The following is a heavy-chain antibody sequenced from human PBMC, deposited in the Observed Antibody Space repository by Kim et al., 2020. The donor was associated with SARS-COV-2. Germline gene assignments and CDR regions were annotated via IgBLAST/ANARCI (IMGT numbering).Heavy chain of an antibody. Sequence: SPSFQGQVTISADKSISTAYLQWSSLKASDTAMYYCAKKGADTPDPQFDYWGQGTLVTVSS. CDR3: AKKGADTPDPQFDY. D-gene: IGHD1-26*01. V-gene: IGHV5-51*01. J-gene: IGHJ4*02.